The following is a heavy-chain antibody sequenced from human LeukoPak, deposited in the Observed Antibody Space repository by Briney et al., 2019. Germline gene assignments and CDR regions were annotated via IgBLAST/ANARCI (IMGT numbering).Heavy chain of an antibody. CDR1: GFTFTKHA. J-gene: IGHJ4*02. Sequence: GGPLRLSCAASGFTFTKHAMHWVRQAPGKGLEWVALISDDGSDKYYADSVKGRFTISRDNSKSTLYLQMNSPECEDTAMYYCARDRLYADYKTDFDYWGQGTLVTVSS. CDR3: ARDRLYADYKTDFDY. V-gene: IGHV3-30-3*01. D-gene: IGHD4-17*01. CDR2: ISDDGSDK.